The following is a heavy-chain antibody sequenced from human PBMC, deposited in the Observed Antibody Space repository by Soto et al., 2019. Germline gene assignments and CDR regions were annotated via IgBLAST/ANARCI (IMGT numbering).Heavy chain of an antibody. D-gene: IGHD2-15*01. V-gene: IGHV3-23*01. CDR1: GFTFSSYA. J-gene: IGHJ4*02. CDR3: ARDLYRIGYCSGGNCYSFDY. CDR2: ISGSGEST. Sequence: LRLSCAASGFTFSSYAMSWVRQAPGKGLEWVSVISGSGESTYEADSVKGRFTISRDNSRNTLYLQMSSLRADDTAVYYCARDLYRIGYCSGGNCYSFDYWGQGTLVTVSS.